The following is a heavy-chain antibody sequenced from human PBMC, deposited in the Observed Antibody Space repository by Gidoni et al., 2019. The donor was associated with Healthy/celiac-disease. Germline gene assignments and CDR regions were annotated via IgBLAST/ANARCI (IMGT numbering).Heavy chain of an antibody. CDR3: AKVFGPTYCGGDCYFDY. CDR1: GFTFSSYG. Sequence: QVQLVESGGGVVQPGRSLRLSCAASGFTFSSYGMHWVRQAPGKGLEWVAVISYDGSNKYYADSVKGRFTISRDNSKNTLYLQMNSLRAEDTAVYYCAKVFGPTYCGGDCYFDYWGQGTLVTVSS. J-gene: IGHJ4*02. V-gene: IGHV3-30*18. D-gene: IGHD2-21*01. CDR2: ISYDGSNK.